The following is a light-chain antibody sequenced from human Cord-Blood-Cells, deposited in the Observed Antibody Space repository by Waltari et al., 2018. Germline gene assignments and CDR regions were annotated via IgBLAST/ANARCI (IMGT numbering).Light chain of an antibody. Sequence: QSALTQPASVSGSPGQSITISCTGTSRDVGSYNLVSWYQQHPGKYPKLMIYEVSKRPSGVSNRFSGSKSGNTASLTISGLQAEDEADYYCCSYAGSSTYVFGTGTKVTVL. J-gene: IGLJ1*01. CDR2: EVS. V-gene: IGLV2-23*02. CDR3: CSYAGSSTYV. CDR1: SRDVGSYNL.